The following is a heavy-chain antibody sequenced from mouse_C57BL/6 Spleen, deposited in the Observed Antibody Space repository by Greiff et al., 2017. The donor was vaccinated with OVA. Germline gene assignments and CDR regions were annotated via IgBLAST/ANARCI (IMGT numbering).Heavy chain of an antibody. CDR1: GYAFSSYW. D-gene: IGHD3-3*01. Sequence: VQLQQSGAELVKPGASVKISCKASGYAFSSYWMNWVKQRPGKGLEWIGQIYPGDGDTNYNGKFKGKATLTADKSYSTAYMQLSSLTSEDSAVYFCAREGVRGVMDYWGQGTSVTVSS. CDR3: AREGVRGVMDY. CDR2: IYPGDGDT. J-gene: IGHJ4*01. V-gene: IGHV1-80*01.